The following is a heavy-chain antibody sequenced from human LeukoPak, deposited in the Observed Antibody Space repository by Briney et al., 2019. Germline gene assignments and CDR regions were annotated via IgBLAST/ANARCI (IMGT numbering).Heavy chain of an antibody. CDR3: ARDHRSYYGSGTYYYPWYFDL. V-gene: IGHV4-59*12. CDR2: IYYSGST. CDR1: GGSISSYY. Sequence: PSETLSLTCTVSGGSISSYYWSWIRQPPGKGLEWIGYIYYSGSTNYNPSLKSRVTISVDTSKNQFSLRLNSVTAADTAVYYCARDHRSYYGSGTYYYPWYFDLWGRGTLVTVSS. D-gene: IGHD3-10*01. J-gene: IGHJ2*01.